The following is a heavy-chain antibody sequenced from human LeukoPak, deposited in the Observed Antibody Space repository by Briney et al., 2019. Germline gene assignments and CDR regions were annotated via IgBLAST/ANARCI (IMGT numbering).Heavy chain of an antibody. CDR1: GGSISSSSYY. D-gene: IGHD1-26*01. CDR2: ISYSGST. J-gene: IGHJ4*02. V-gene: IGHV4-39*01. Sequence: MPSETLSLTCTVSGGSISSSSYYWGWIRQPPGEGLEWIGSISYSGSTYYNPSLRSRVTISVDTSKNQFSLKLSSVTAADTAVYYCARHRSTVLGGTLRIFDYWGQGTLVTVSS. CDR3: ARHRSTVLGGTLRIFDY.